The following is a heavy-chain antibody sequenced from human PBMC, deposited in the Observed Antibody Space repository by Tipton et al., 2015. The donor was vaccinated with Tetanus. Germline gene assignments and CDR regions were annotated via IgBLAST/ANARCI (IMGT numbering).Heavy chain of an antibody. CDR1: GGSFSGYY. CDR2: IHPSGSV. CDR3: VRPINHGFDM. J-gene: IGHJ3*02. D-gene: IGHD1-14*01. V-gene: IGHV4-34*01. Sequence: TLSLTCAVYGGSFSGYYCTWIRQSPGKGLEWIGEIHPSGSVNYNPSLKSRVTVSIDMSKNQFSLKLSSVAAADTAVYYCVRPINHGFDMWGQGTMVIVS.